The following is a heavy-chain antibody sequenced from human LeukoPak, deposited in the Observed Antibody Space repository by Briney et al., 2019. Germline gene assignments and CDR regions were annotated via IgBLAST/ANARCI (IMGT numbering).Heavy chain of an antibody. D-gene: IGHD4-17*01. CDR2: ICYSGST. CDR1: GGSISSSSYY. J-gene: IGHJ4*02. CDR3: ASSVTTVVNGFDY. Sequence: SETLSLTCTVSGGSISSSSYYWGWIRQPPGKGLEWIGSICYSGSTYYNPSLKSRVTISVDTSKNQFSLKLSPVTAADTAVYYCASSVTTVVNGFDYWGQGTLVTVSS. V-gene: IGHV4-39*01.